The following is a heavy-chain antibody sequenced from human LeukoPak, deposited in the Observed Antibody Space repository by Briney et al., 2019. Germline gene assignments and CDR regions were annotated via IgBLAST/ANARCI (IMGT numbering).Heavy chain of an antibody. J-gene: IGHJ4*02. V-gene: IGHV4-34*01. D-gene: IGHD7-27*01. CDR3: ARGWGEIDC. CDR2: INHSGST. CDR1: GGSFSGYY. Sequence: SETLSLTCAVYGGSFSGYYWSWIRQPPGKGLEWIGEINHSGSTNYNPSLKSRVTISVDTFKNQFSLKLSSVTAADTAVYYCARGWGEIDCWGQGTLVTVSS.